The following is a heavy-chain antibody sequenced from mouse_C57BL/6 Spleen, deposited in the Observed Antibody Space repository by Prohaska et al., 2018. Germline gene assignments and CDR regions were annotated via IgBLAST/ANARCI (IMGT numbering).Heavy chain of an antibody. Sequence: QVQLQQPGAELVMPGASVKLSCKASGYTFTSYWMHWVKQRPGQGLEWIGEIDPSDSYTNYNQKFKGKATLTVDKSSSTAYMQLSSLTSEDSAVYYCARPFYYDYGGFAYWGQGTLVTVSA. CDR3: ARPFYYDYGGFAY. J-gene: IGHJ3*01. CDR2: IDPSDSYT. D-gene: IGHD2-4*01. V-gene: IGHV1-69*01. CDR1: GYTFTSYW.